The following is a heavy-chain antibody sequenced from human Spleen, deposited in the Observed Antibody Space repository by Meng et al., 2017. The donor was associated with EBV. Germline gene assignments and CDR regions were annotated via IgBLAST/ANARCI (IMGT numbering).Heavy chain of an antibody. CDR2: VHYTGRT. CDR3: ARPFPSWQSPRLDPFGA. V-gene: IGHV4-39*01. D-gene: IGHD6-19*01. Sequence: SGPGIVHPSGALSPPCSVLGDSIGRFFYWVWIRQPPGRGLEWIGSVHYTGRTYYSPSLKSRVTVSVDTSKNQFSLRLTSVTAADTAVYYCARPFPSWQSPRLDPFGAWGQGTLVTVFS. CDR1: GDSIGRFFY. J-gene: IGHJ5*02.